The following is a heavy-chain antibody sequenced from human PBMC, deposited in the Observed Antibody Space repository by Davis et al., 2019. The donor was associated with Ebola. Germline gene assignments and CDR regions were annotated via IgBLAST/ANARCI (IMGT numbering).Heavy chain of an antibody. D-gene: IGHD3-9*01. J-gene: IGHJ4*02. CDR2: INHSGST. V-gene: IGHV4-34*01. Sequence: MPSETLSLTCAVYGGSFSGYYWSWIRQPPGKGLEWIGEINHSGSTNYNPSLKSRVTISVDTSKNQFSLKLSSVTAADTAVYYCARGRAHLYDILTGYSSYGDYWGQGTLVTVSS. CDR3: ARGRAHLYDILTGYSSYGDY. CDR1: GGSFSGYY.